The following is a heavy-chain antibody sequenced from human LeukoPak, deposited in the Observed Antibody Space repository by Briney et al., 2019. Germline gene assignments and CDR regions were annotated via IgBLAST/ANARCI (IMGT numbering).Heavy chain of an antibody. Sequence: SETLSFTCGVSGGAFSGYYWSWIRQAPGKGLEWIGEMIHSGSSNYNPSLRSRVTISGDTSKNQFSLKLNSLTAADTAVSYCARGNIVATILGGLHGTTAFDFWGQGILVTASS. D-gene: IGHD5-12*01. CDR3: ARGNIVATILGGLHGTTAFDF. V-gene: IGHV4-34*01. CDR2: MIHSGSS. J-gene: IGHJ4*02. CDR1: GGAFSGYY.